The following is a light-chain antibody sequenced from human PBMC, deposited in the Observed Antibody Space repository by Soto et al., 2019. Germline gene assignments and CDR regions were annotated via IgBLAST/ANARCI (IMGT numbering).Light chain of an antibody. Sequence: EVVMTQSPATLSVSPGERATLSCRASQSVSTNLAWYQQKPGQAPRVLIYGASTRATAVPARFSGSGSGTEFTLTISSLQPEDFAVYYCQQYGSSRYTFGQGTKLEIK. CDR3: QQYGSSRYT. V-gene: IGKV3-15*01. CDR1: QSVSTN. J-gene: IGKJ2*01. CDR2: GAS.